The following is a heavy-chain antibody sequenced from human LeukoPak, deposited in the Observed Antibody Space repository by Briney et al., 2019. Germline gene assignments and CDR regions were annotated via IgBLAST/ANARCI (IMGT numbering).Heavy chain of an antibody. V-gene: IGHV3-23*01. CDR1: GFTFGDYA. CDR3: AKDAAGPEY. D-gene: IGHD6-13*01. CDR2: ISASGGDT. J-gene: IGHJ4*02. Sequence: PGGSLRLSCAASGFTFGDYAMHWVRQAPGKGLEWVSGISASGGDTWYPDSVKGRFTISRDNSKNTLFLQMNSLRVEDTAIYYCAKDAAGPEYWGQGTRVTVSS.